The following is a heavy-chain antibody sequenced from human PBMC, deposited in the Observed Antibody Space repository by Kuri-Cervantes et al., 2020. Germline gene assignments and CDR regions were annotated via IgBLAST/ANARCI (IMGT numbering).Heavy chain of an antibody. J-gene: IGHJ4*02. CDR1: GFTFSSSG. CDR2: IWYDGSHK. Sequence: GGSLRLSCAASGFTFSSSGMHWVRQAPGKGLEWVAVIWYDGSHKYYADSVKGRFTISRDNAKNSLYLQMNSLRAEDTALYYCAKDKAIRRIAVAGYFDYWGQGTLVTVSS. D-gene: IGHD6-19*01. V-gene: IGHV3-33*03. CDR3: AKDKAIRRIAVAGYFDY.